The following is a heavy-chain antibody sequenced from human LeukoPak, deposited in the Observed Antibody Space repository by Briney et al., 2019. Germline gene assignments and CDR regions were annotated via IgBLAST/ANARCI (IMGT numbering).Heavy chain of an antibody. CDR2: ISSSGSYI. D-gene: IGHD3-22*01. J-gene: IGHJ4*02. Sequence: GGSLRLSCAASRFTFSSYSMNWVRQAPGKGLEWVSSISSSGSYIYYADSVKGRFTISRDNSKNKLYLQMNSLRAEDTAVYYCAKDNYYDSSGLDPDYWGQGTLVTVSS. CDR3: AKDNYYDSSGLDPDY. V-gene: IGHV3-21*01. CDR1: RFTFSSYS.